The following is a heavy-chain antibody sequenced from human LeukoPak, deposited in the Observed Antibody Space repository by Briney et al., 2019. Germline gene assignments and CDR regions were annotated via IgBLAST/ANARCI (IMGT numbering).Heavy chain of an antibody. CDR1: GYTFTGYY. D-gene: IGHD6-19*01. CDR2: INPNSGGT. V-gene: IGHV1-2*04. J-gene: IGHJ4*02. CDR3: ARVTGSSGFDY. Sequence: ASVKVSCKASGYTFTGYYMHCVRQAPGQGLEWMGWINPNSGGTNYAQKFQGWVTMTRDTSISTAYMELSRLRSDDTAVYYCARVTGSSGFDYWGQGTLVTVSS.